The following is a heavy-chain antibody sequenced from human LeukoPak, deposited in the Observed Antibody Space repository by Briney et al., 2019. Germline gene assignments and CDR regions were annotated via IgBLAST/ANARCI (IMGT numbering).Heavy chain of an antibody. D-gene: IGHD6-13*01. CDR2: ISSSGSDI. J-gene: IGHJ4*02. V-gene: IGHV3-48*03. Sequence: PGGSLRLSCAASGFTFSNYEMHWVRQAPGKGLEWVLYISSSGSDIYYADSVKGRFTISRDNSKNTLYLQMNSLRAEDTAVYYCAKPLYWQQLGQAGYWGQGTLVTVSS. CDR3: AKPLYWQQLGQAGY. CDR1: GFTFSNYE.